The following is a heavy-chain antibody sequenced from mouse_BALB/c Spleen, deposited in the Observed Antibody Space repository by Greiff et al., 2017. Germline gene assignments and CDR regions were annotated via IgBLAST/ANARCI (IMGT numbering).Heavy chain of an antibody. J-gene: IGHJ3*01. Sequence: DVKLQESGAELVKPGASVKLSCTASGFNIKDTYMHWVKQRPEQGLEWIGRIDPANGNTKYDPKFQGKATITADTSSNTAYLQLSSLTSEDTAVYYCAKGLYGNYEAYWGQGTLVTVSA. D-gene: IGHD2-1*01. V-gene: IGHV14-3*02. CDR2: IDPANGNT. CDR1: GFNIKDTY. CDR3: AKGLYGNYEAY.